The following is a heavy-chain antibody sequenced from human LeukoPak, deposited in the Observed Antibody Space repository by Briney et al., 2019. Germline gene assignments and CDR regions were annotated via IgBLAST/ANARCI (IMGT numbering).Heavy chain of an antibody. J-gene: IGHJ5*02. CDR3: ARGYYDILTGYLTRVFFWFDP. Sequence: TSETLSLTCTVSGGSISSYYWSWIRQPPGKGLEWIGYIYYSGSTNYNPSLKSRVTISVDTSKNQFSLKLSSVTAADTAVYYCARGYYDILTGYLTRVFFWFDPWGQGTLVTVSS. D-gene: IGHD3-9*01. CDR1: GGSISSYY. V-gene: IGHV4-59*01. CDR2: IYYSGST.